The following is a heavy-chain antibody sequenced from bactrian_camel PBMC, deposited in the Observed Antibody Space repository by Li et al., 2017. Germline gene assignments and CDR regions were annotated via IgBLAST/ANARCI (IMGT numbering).Heavy chain of an antibody. Sequence: HVQLVESGGGLVQPGGSLRLSCAASGFTFSSYWMYWVRQAPGKGFEWVSSIKSDGGTTYYADSVKGRFSSSKDDTRNIVYLQMDSLNQRTRPCIIVRHWGSQSGATGPRSPSP. CDR1: GFTFSSYW. CDR3: RHWGSQS. V-gene: IGHV3S1*01. D-gene: IGHD5*01. CDR2: IKSDGGTT. J-gene: IGHJ4*01.